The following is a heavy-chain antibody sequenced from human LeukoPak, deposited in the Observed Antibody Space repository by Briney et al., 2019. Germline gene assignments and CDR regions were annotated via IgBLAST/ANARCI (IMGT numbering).Heavy chain of an antibody. J-gene: IGHJ4*02. D-gene: IGHD3-3*01. CDR3: ARVERNWSGYYAKVYYFDY. CDR1: GGSFSGYY. V-gene: IGHV4-34*01. CDR2: IYYSGST. Sequence: PSETLSLTCAVYGGSFSGYYWSWIRQPPGKGLEWIGYIYYSGSTYYNPSLKSRVTISVDTSKNQFSLKLSSVTAADTAVYYCARVERNWSGYYAKVYYFDYWGQGTLVTVSS.